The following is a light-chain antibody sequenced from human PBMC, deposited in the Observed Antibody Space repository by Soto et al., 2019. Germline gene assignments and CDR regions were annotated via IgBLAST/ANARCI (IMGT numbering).Light chain of an antibody. J-gene: IGLJ2*01. CDR1: SSDVGSYNL. CDR2: EGS. CDR3: CSYAGSSTLGVV. V-gene: IGLV2-23*01. Sequence: QSVLTQPASVSGSPGQSITISCTGTSSDVGSYNLVSWYQQHPGKAPKLMIYEGSKRPSGVSNRFSGSKSGNTASLTISGLQAEDEADYYCCSYAGSSTLGVVFGGGTKLNVL.